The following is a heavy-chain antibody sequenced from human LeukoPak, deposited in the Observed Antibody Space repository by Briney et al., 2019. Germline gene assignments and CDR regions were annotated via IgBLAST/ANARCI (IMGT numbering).Heavy chain of an antibody. V-gene: IGHV4-34*01. CDR1: GGSFSGYY. CDR2: INHIGST. J-gene: IGHJ4*02. Sequence: PSETLSLTCAVYGGSFSGYYWSWIRQPPGKGLEWFGEINHIGSTNYNPSLKSRVTISLDRSKNRFSLNLTSVTAADTAVYYCARQSGSSRSLAYWGQGTLVTVSS. D-gene: IGHD3-10*01. CDR3: ARQSGSSRSLAY.